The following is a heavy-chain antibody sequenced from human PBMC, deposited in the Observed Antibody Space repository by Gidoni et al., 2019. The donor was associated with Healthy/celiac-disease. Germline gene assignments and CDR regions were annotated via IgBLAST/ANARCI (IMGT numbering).Heavy chain of an antibody. J-gene: IGHJ4*02. CDR1: GFPFSSYA. D-gene: IGHD6-19*01. Sequence: EVQLLESGGGLVQPGGSLRLSCAAFGFPFSSYALTWVRQAPGKGLGWVSAVSGSGGITYYADSVKGRFIISRDNSKNALYLQMNSLRAEDTAIYYCAKDLYGWLGTPIKPTPDYWGQGTLVTVSS. CDR2: VSGSGGIT. CDR3: AKDLYGWLGTPIKPTPDY. V-gene: IGHV3-23*01.